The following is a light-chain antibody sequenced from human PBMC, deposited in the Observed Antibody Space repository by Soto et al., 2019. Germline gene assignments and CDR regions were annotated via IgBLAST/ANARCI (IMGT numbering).Light chain of an antibody. CDR2: AAS. Sequence: DIQMTQSPSSLSASVGDRATLTCRASQGISNYLAWYQQKPGQVPKLLMYAASTWQSGVPSRFSGSGSGTEFTLIISSLKPEDVATYYCQQYSSAPKTFGPGTKLDIK. CDR1: QGISNY. J-gene: IGKJ3*01. CDR3: QQYSSAPKT. V-gene: IGKV1-27*01.